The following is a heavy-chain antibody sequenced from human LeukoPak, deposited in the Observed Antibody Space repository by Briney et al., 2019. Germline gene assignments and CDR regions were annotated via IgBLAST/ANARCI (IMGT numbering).Heavy chain of an antibody. D-gene: IGHD1-14*01. CDR3: AKVSLAGYNRGAHFDY. Sequence: GGSLRLSCAASGFTFRSYAMNWVRQAPGKGLEWVSGISGSGGSTYYADSVKGRFTISSDKSKNTLYLQMNSLRAEDTAVYYCAKVSLAGYNRGAHFDYWGPGTLVTVSS. V-gene: IGHV3-23*01. CDR1: GFTFRSYA. CDR2: ISGSGGST. J-gene: IGHJ4*02.